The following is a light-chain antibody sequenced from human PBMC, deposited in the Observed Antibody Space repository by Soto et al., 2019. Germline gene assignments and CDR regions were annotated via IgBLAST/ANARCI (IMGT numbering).Light chain of an antibody. V-gene: IGLV2-8*01. J-gene: IGLJ1*01. Sequence: QSALTQPPSASGSPGQSVTISCTRTDSGFVSWYQQHPGKAPKLIIYEVTKRPSGVPDRFSGSRSGNTASLTVSGLLAEDEADYYCYSYAGNNRVFGTGTKLTVL. CDR2: EVT. CDR1: DSGF. CDR3: YSYAGNNRV.